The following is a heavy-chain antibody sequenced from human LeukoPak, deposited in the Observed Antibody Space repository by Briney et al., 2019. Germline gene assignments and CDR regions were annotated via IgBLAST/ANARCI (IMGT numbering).Heavy chain of an antibody. J-gene: IGHJ5*01. CDR2: IYYSGST. CDR1: GCSISSGDYY. Sequence: SQTLSLTCTVSGCSISSGDYYWSWIRQLPGKGLEWIGYIYYSGSTYYNPSLKSRLTMSVDTAKNQFSLRLRSVTAADTAVYYCAKYTTTSRKVGFDPRGQGTLITVSS. CDR3: AKYTTTSRKVGFDP. V-gene: IGHV4-31*03. D-gene: IGHD2-2*01.